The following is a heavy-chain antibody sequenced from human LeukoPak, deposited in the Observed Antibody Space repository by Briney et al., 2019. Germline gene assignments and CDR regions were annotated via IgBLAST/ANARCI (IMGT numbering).Heavy chain of an antibody. CDR3: AKGPMTTVTPFDY. V-gene: IGHV3-30*02. J-gene: IGHJ4*02. CDR1: GFTFSSYG. CDR2: IRYDGSNK. Sequence: PGGSLRLSCAASGFTFSSYGMHWVRQAPGKGLEWVAFIRYDGSNKYYEDSVKGLFTISRDNSKNTLYLQMNSLRAEDTAVYYCAKGPMTTVTPFDYWGQGTLVTVSS. D-gene: IGHD4-17*01.